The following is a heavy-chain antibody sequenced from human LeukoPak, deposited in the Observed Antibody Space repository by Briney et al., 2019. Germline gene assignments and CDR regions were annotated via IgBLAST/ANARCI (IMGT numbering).Heavy chain of an antibody. D-gene: IGHD3-10*01. CDR3: ARSNYYGSGIDY. CDR2: ISYDGSNE. J-gene: IGHJ4*02. CDR1: GFTFSSYV. V-gene: IGHV3-30*04. Sequence: GGSLRLSCAASGFTFSSYVMHWVRQAPGKGLEWVAIISYDGSNEYYADSVKGRFTISRDNAKNSLYLQMNSLRAEDTAVYYCARSNYYGSGIDYWGQGTLVTVSS.